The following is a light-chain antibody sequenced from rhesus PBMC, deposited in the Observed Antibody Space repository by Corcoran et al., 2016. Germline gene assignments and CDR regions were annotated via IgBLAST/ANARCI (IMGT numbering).Light chain of an antibody. Sequence: DIQMTQSPSSLSASVGDTVTITCRASQSIRNWLAWYQQKPGKAPKLLIYNASSFQSGVPSRFSGSGSVTDVTLTISSMQSEEFATYYWQQYNSSPYSFGQGTKVEIK. CDR1: QSIRNW. V-gene: IGKV1-22*01. CDR2: NAS. CDR3: QQYNSSPYS. J-gene: IGKJ2*01.